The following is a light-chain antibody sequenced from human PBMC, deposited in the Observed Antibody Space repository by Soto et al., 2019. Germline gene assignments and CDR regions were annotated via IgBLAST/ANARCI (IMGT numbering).Light chain of an antibody. V-gene: IGKV3D-15*01. CDR3: HQYDNAPQT. CDR1: QSISSD. Sequence: ETVMTQSPATLSVSPGERATLSCRASQSISSDLAWYQQKPGQAPRLLIYGASSRATGIPDRFSGSGSGTDFSLTISRLEPEDFAVYYCHQYDNAPQTYGQGTKVDIK. J-gene: IGKJ2*01. CDR2: GAS.